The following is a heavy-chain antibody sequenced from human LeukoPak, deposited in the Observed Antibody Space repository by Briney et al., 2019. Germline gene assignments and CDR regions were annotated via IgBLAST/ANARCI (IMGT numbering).Heavy chain of an antibody. Sequence: SETLSLTCTVSGGSISSYYWSWIRQPPGKGLEWIGYIYYSGSTNYNPSLKSRVTISVDTSKNQFSLKLSSVTAADTAVYYCARRPTGYCSGGSCYPRAFDIWGQGTMVTVSS. CDR3: ARRPTGYCSGGSCYPRAFDI. CDR2: IYYSGST. J-gene: IGHJ3*02. D-gene: IGHD2-15*01. CDR1: GGSISSYY. V-gene: IGHV4-59*12.